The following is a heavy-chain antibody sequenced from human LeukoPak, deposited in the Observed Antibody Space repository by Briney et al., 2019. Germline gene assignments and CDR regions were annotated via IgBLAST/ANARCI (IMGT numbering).Heavy chain of an antibody. CDR1: GASISNSGYY. V-gene: IGHV4-39*07. D-gene: IGHD3-10*01. CDR2: IYYSGNT. Sequence: PSETLSLTCTVSGASISNSGYYWGWIRQPPGNGLEWIGTIYYSGNTYYNPSLKSRVTMSVDTSKNQFSLRLSSVTAADTAVCYCARDAPILLWFGEPGGFDYWGQGALVTVSS. CDR3: ARDAPILLWFGEPGGFDY. J-gene: IGHJ4*02.